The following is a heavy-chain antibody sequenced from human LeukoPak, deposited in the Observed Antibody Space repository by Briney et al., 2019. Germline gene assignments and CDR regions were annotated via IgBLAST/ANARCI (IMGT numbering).Heavy chain of an antibody. J-gene: IGHJ4*02. V-gene: IGHV4-59*01. CDR1: GGSISSYY. D-gene: IGHD5-18*01. Sequence: SETLSLTCTVSGGSISSYYWSWIRQPPGKGLEWIGYIYYSGSTNYNPSLKSRVTISVDTSKNQFSLKLSSVTAADTAVYYRARGPRGYSYGYLGYWGQGTLVTVSS. CDR2: IYYSGST. CDR3: ARGPRGYSYGYLGY.